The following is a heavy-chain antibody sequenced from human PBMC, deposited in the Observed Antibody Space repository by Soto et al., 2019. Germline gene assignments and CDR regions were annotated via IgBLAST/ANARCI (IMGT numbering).Heavy chain of an antibody. CDR3: ASSLGYCSITTCHHYYFVD. J-gene: IGHJ4*02. CDR2: TRNKANSYAT. V-gene: IGHV3-72*01. D-gene: IGHD2-2*01. CDR1: GFTFSDHY. Sequence: GGSLRLSCAASGFTFSDHYMDWVRQAPGKGLEWVGRTRNKANSYATEYAASVKGRFTISRDDSKNSLYLQMNSLKTEDTAVYYCASSLGYCSITTCHHYYFVDWGQGTLFTVSS.